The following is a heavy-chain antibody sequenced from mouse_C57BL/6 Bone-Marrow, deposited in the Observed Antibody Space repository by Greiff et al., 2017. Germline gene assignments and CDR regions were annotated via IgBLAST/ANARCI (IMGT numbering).Heavy chain of an antibody. CDR3: TRDEGKSGFYSYYFDY. CDR1: GYTFTDYE. D-gene: IGHD1-1*01. CDR2: IDPETGGT. V-gene: IGHV1-15*01. J-gene: IGHJ2*01. Sequence: QVQLKESGAELVRPGASVTLSCKASGYTFTDYEMHWVKQTPVHGLEWIGAIDPETGGTSYNQKFKGKAILTADKSSSTAYMELRSLTSEDSAVYYCTRDEGKSGFYSYYFDYWGQGTTLTVSS.